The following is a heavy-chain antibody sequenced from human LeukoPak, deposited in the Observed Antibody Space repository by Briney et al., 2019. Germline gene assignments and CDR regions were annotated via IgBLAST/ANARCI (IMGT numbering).Heavy chain of an antibody. CDR1: GFKFSNYW. CDR3: ARDIYGGHDY. V-gene: IGHV3-7*04. J-gene: IGHJ4*02. Sequence: PGGSLRLSCAASGFKFSNYWMSWVRQAPGKGLEWVANINQDGSEKSYVDSVEGRFTISRDNARKLLYLHVNSLRAEDTAVYYCARDIYGGHDYWGQGTLLTVSS. D-gene: IGHD2-21*01. CDR2: INQDGSEK.